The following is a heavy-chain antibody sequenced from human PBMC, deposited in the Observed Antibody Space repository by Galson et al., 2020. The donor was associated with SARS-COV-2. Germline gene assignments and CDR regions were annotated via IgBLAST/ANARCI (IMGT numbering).Heavy chain of an antibody. J-gene: IGHJ5*02. D-gene: IGHD4-17*01. CDR3: ARSYDDFATWFDP. CDR2: MNPHSGNT. CDR1: GYTFTNYE. Sequence: ASVTVSCQASGYTFTNYEINWVRQAPGQGLEWMGWMNPHSGNTGYAQKFQGRVTMTRTTSISTAYMELNSLTSEDTAVYYCARSYDDFATWFDPWGQGTLVTVSS. V-gene: IGHV1-8*01.